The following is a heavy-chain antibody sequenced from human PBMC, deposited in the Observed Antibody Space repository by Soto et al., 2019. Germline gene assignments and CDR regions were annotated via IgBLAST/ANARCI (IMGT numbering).Heavy chain of an antibody. Sequence: QVQLVQSGAEVKKPGASVKVSCKASGYSFTSYAMHWVRQAPGQRLEWMGWINAGNGNTKYSQKFQGRDTITGDTSASTAYMELSSLRSEDTAVYYCAKSSSWYMFDYWGQGTLVTVSS. CDR2: INAGNGNT. V-gene: IGHV1-3*01. CDR3: AKSSSWYMFDY. CDR1: GYSFTSYA. D-gene: IGHD6-13*01. J-gene: IGHJ4*02.